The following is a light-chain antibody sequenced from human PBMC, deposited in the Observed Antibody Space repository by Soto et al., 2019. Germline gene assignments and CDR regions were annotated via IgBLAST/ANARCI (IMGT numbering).Light chain of an antibody. Sequence: QSVLTQPASVSGSPGQSITISCTGTSSDVGGYNSVSWYQQHPDKAPKLMIYDVSNRPSGVSNRFSGSKSGNTASLTISGLQAEDEAVYYCSSYTSSITPVFGGGTKVTVL. CDR3: SSYTSSITPV. J-gene: IGLJ2*01. CDR2: DVS. CDR1: SSDVGGYNS. V-gene: IGLV2-14*01.